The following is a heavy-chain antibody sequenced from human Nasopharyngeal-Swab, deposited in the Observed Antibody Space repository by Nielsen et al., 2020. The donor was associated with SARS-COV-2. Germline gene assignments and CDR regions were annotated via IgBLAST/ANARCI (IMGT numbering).Heavy chain of an antibody. J-gene: IGHJ2*01. Sequence: GESLKISCAASGFTFNTYAMSWVRQAPGRGLEWVSAIGGSGGSTYYAESVKGRFTISRDNSKNTVYLQMNSLRAEDTAVYYCAKEDKGGGGWYFDLWGRGTLVTVSS. V-gene: IGHV3-23*01. D-gene: IGHD1-26*01. CDR3: AKEDKGGGGWYFDL. CDR2: IGGSGGST. CDR1: GFTFNTYA.